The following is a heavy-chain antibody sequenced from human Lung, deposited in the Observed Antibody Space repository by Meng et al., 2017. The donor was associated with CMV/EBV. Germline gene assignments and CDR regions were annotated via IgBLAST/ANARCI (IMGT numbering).Heavy chain of an antibody. CDR3: ARDRAAIGYYSYAMDV. J-gene: IGHJ6*02. D-gene: IGHD2-2*01. CDR1: GHPIHNYY. V-gene: IGHV4-59*01. Sequence: GHPIHNYYWSWIRQPPGKGLEWIGYTYYSGTTNYNPSLRSRVSISVDTSKNQFSLELNSVTAADTAVYYCARDRAAIGYYSYAMDVWGQGTTVTVSS. CDR2: TYYSGTT.